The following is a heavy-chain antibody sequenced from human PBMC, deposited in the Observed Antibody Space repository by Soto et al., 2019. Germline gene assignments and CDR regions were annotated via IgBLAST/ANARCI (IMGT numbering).Heavy chain of an antibody. J-gene: IGHJ3*02. CDR3: ARPISAAGNLDAFDI. Sequence: QVQLVQSGAEVKKPGSSMKVSCKASEGTFSSYAISWVRQAPGQGLEWMGGIIPIFGTANYAQKFQGRVTITADESTSTAYMELSSLRSEDTAVYYCARPISAAGNLDAFDIWGQGTMVTVSS. D-gene: IGHD6-13*01. CDR1: EGTFSSYA. V-gene: IGHV1-69*01. CDR2: IIPIFGTA.